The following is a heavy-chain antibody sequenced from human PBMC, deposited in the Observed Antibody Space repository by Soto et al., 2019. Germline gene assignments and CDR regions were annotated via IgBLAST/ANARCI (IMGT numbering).Heavy chain of an antibody. CDR1: GESFSGYY. J-gene: IGHJ6*02. V-gene: IGHV4-34*01. D-gene: IGHD6-6*01. CDR3: ARVYSSSPHYYYYGMDV. CDR2: INHSGST. Sequence: TETLSLTCAVYGESFSGYYWSWIRQPPGKGLEWIGEINHSGSTNYNPSLKSRVTISVDTSKNQFSLKLSSVTAADTAVYYCARVYSSSPHYYYYGMDVWGQGTTVTVSS.